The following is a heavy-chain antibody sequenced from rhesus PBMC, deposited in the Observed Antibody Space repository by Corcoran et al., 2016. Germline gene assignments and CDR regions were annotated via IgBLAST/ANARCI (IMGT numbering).Heavy chain of an antibody. CDR3: ARDDPYSWNLGYFDY. J-gene: IGHJ4*01. V-gene: IGHV3-54*02. Sequence: EVQLVESGGGLVQPGGSLRLSCATSGFTFSTYGMHWVRQAPGKGLEWVAVISYDGSKKYYAESVKERFTISRDNSKNMLDLQMNNLKVEDTAVYYCARDDPYSWNLGYFDYWGQGVLVTVSS. CDR2: ISYDGSKK. CDR1: GFTFSTYG. D-gene: IGHD1-1-1*01.